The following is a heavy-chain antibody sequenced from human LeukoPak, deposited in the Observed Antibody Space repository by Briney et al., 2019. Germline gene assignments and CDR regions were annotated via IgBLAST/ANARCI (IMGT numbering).Heavy chain of an antibody. D-gene: IGHD3-9*01. CDR3: AGTYYDILTGHFDY. CDR1: GFTFSSYA. Sequence: GGSLRLSCAASGFTFSSYAMSWVRQAPGKGLEWVSAISGSGGNTYYADSVKGRFTISRDNAKNSLYLQMNSLRAEDTAVYYCAGTYYDILTGHFDYWGQGTLVTVSS. J-gene: IGHJ4*02. V-gene: IGHV3-23*01. CDR2: ISGSGGNT.